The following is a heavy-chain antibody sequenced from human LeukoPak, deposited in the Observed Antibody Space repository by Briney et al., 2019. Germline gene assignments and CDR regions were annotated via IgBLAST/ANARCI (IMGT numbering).Heavy chain of an antibody. Sequence: GGSLRLSCAASGFTFSSYSMNWVRQAPGKGLEWVSSISSSSSYIYYADSVKGRFTISRDNAKSSLYLQMNSLRAEDTAVYYCARDDGCSSTSCYSGDGRYYYYYYGMDVWGQGTTVTVSS. CDR2: ISSSSSYI. D-gene: IGHD2-2*01. CDR3: ARDDGCSSTSCYSGDGRYYYYYYGMDV. V-gene: IGHV3-21*01. J-gene: IGHJ6*02. CDR1: GFTFSSYS.